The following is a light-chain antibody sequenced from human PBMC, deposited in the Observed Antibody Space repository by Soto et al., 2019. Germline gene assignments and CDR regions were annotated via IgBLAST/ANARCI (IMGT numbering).Light chain of an antibody. CDR2: EVN. CDR1: SSDLGSYNY. CDR3: SSYTSSNTGV. J-gene: IGLJ3*02. Sequence: QSALTQPASVSGSPGQSYTISCTGTSSDLGSYNYVSWYQHHPGKAPKLMIYEVNNRPSGVSNRFSGSKSGNTASLTISGLQAEDEADYYCSSYTSSNTGVFGGGTKLTVL. V-gene: IGLV2-14*01.